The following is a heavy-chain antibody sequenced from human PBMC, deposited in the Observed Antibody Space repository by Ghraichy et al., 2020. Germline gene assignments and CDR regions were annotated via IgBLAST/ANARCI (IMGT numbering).Heavy chain of an antibody. Sequence: GGSLRLSCAASGFTFSNYAMHWVRQAPGKNLEWVAVISYAGSDKYYADSVKGRFTFSRDNSKNTLYLQMNSLRAEDTAVYYCARVGAIGYCSGGGCYRGYSDHSMDVWGQGTTVTVSS. CDR3: ARVGAIGYCSGGGCYRGYSDHSMDV. CDR2: ISYAGSDK. J-gene: IGHJ6*02. V-gene: IGHV3-30-3*01. CDR1: GFTFSNYA. D-gene: IGHD2-15*01.